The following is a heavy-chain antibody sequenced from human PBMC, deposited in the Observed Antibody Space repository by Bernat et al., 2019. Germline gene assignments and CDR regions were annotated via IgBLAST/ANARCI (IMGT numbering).Heavy chain of an antibody. D-gene: IGHD4-17*01. Sequence: EVQLLESGGTLGQPGGSLRLSCAASGFTFSNHFMNWVRQAPGKGLEWVSTISPNGDKTHYADSVKGRFSISRDNSKNTMALQMNSLRAEDTAIYYCARDDYCDQGPILDVWGQGTTVTVSS. CDR3: ARDDYCDQGPILDV. CDR2: ISPNGDKT. CDR1: GFTFSNHF. J-gene: IGHJ3*01. V-gene: IGHV3-23*01.